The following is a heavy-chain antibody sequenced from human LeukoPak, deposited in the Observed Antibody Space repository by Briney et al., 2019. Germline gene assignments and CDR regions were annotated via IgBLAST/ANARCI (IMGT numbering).Heavy chain of an antibody. V-gene: IGHV4-39*01. J-gene: IGHJ3*02. CDR1: GGSISSSSYY. D-gene: IGHD2-8*02. CDR3: ARGFRIEVVYAQSGTFNI. Sequence: SETLSLTCTVSGGSISSSSYYWGWIRQPPGKWLEWIGSIYYSGSNYYNPSLKSRVTISVDTSNNQLSLKLSSVTAADTAVYYCARGFRIEVVYAQSGTFNIWGQGTMVTVSS. CDR2: IYYSGSN.